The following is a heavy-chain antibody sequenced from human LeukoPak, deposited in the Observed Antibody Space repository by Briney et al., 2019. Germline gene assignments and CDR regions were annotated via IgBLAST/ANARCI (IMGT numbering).Heavy chain of an antibody. CDR1: AFTFSSYA. CDR2: ISYDGGNK. J-gene: IGHJ6*03. CDR3: AKDGGRLGYYYYMDV. Sequence: PGRSLRLSCAASAFTFSSYAMDWVRQAPGNGLEWVAVISYDGGNKYYADSVKGRFTISRDNSKNTLYLQMNSLRAEDTAVYYCAKDGGRLGYYYYMDVWGKGTTVTVSS. V-gene: IGHV3-30-3*01. D-gene: IGHD3-16*01.